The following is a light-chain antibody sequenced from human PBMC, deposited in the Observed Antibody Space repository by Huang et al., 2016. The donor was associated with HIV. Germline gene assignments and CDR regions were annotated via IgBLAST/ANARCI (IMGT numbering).Light chain of an antibody. Sequence: IVLTQSPATLSWYPGERVTLSCRASKSVGNYIAWYPQHPGQSPKLLIYDTSNRATGTPVSFSGSGSGTDFTLTISSLESEDFAVYYCQQRSSGVTFGGGTKVQVK. V-gene: IGKV3-11*01. J-gene: IGKJ4*01. CDR3: QQRSSGVT. CDR1: KSVGNY. CDR2: DTS.